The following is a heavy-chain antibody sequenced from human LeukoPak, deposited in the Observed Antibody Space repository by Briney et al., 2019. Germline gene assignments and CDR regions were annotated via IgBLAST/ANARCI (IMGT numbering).Heavy chain of an antibody. CDR2: IYPGDSDI. J-gene: IGHJ4*02. D-gene: IGHD6-13*01. Sequence: GESLNISCKGSGYSFTSYWIGWVRQMPGKGLEWMGIIYPGDSDIRYSPSFQGQVTISADKSITTAFLQWSSLKASDTAMYYCARSMWPGVAAAGDYWGQGTLVTVSS. CDR3: ARSMWPGVAAAGDY. CDR1: GYSFTSYW. V-gene: IGHV5-51*01.